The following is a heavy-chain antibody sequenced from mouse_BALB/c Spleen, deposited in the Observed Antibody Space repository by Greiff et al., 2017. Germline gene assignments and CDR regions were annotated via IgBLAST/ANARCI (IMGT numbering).Heavy chain of an antibody. CDR2: ISYDGSN. CDR3: AREGTTVVAIDY. Sequence: EVKLQESGPGLVKPSQSLSLTCSVTGYSITSGYYWNWIRQFPGNKLEWMGYISYDGSNNYNPSLKNRISITRDTSKNQFFLKLNSVTTEDTATYYCAREGTTVVAIDYWGQGTTLTVSS. V-gene: IGHV3-6*02. J-gene: IGHJ2*01. CDR1: GYSITSGYY. D-gene: IGHD1-1*01.